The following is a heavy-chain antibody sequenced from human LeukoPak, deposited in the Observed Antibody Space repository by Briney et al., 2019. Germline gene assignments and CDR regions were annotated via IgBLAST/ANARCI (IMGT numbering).Heavy chain of an antibody. Sequence: GGSLRLSCAAPGFTFTTYAMSWVRQAPGKGLEWVSLISGSGGGTYYADSVKGRFTISRDNSKNMVYLQVNSLRAEDTAVYYCAKDLSRNYYDSSDYWGQGTLVTVSS. J-gene: IGHJ4*02. CDR3: AKDLSRNYYDSSDY. CDR1: GFTFTTYA. CDR2: ISGSGGGT. V-gene: IGHV3-23*01. D-gene: IGHD3-22*01.